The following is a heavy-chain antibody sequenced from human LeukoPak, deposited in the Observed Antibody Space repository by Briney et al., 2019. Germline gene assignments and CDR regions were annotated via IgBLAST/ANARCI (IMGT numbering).Heavy chain of an antibody. Sequence: GGSLRLSCAASEFSVGSNYMTWVRQAPGKGLEWVSLIYSGGSTYYADSVKGRFAISRDNAKNSLYLQMNSLRAEDTAVYYCARDSGRGYSYGHWGQGTLVTVSS. CDR2: IYSGGST. CDR1: EFSVGSNY. D-gene: IGHD5-18*01. V-gene: IGHV3-66*01. J-gene: IGHJ4*02. CDR3: ARDSGRGYSYGH.